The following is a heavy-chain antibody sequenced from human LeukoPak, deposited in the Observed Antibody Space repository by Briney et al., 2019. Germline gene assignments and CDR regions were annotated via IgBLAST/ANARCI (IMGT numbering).Heavy chain of an antibody. CDR2: SYYSGST. Sequence: SETLSLTCTVSVRPISSSSYYWGWIRQPPGKGLEWIGRSYYSGSTYYNPSLKSRDTISEDPSQNQSSLKLSAVTAADTAVYYCASSYCRGGSCYRGGEFDYWGQGTLVTVSS. CDR1: VRPISSSSYY. V-gene: IGHV4-39*01. J-gene: IGHJ4*02. CDR3: ASSYCRGGSCYRGGEFDY. D-gene: IGHD2-15*01.